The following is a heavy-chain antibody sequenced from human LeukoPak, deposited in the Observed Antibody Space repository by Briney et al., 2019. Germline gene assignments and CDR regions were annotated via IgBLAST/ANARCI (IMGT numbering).Heavy chain of an antibody. D-gene: IGHD6-19*01. V-gene: IGHV3-23*01. J-gene: IGHJ4*02. CDR3: AKSSRYGTGWYGRIDY. CDR2: INDGGDNK. CDR1: EFTFSSYS. Sequence: PGGSLRLSCAASEFTFSSYSMNWVRQAPGKGLEWVSAINDGGDNKQYTDSVKGRFTISRDNSKNTLYLQMNSLRADDTAVYYCAKSSRYGTGWYGRIDYWGQGILVTVSS.